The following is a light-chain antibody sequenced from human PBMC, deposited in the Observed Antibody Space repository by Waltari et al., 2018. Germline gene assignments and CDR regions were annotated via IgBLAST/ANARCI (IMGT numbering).Light chain of an antibody. J-gene: IGLJ3*02. CDR1: SSDVGGYNF. Sequence: QSALTQPASVSGSPGQSITISCTGTSSDVGGYNFVSWYQQHPGKAPKLMIFEVTNRPAGVSNRFSGSKSGNAASLTISGLQIEDEADYYCSSYTGSNPLEVFVGGTKLTVL. CDR3: SSYTGSNPLEV. V-gene: IGLV2-14*01. CDR2: EVT.